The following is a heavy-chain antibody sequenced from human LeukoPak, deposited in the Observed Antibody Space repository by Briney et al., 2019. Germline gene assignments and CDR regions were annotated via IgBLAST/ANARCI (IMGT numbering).Heavy chain of an antibody. V-gene: IGHV3-23*01. CDR2: ISRSGGST. CDR3: ANFRVPAAIPDYYYGMDV. CDR1: GFTFSSYA. Sequence: GGSLRLSCAASGFTFSSYAMSWVRQAPGKGLEWVSAISRSGGSTYYADSVKGRFTISRDNSKNTLYLQMNSLRAEDTAVYYCANFRVPAAIPDYYYGMDVWGKGTTVTVSS. J-gene: IGHJ6*04. D-gene: IGHD2-2*01.